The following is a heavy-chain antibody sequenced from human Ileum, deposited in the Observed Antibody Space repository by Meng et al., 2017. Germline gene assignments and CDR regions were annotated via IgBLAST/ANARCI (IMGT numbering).Heavy chain of an antibody. Sequence: GESLKISCAASGFTFTNYWMSWVRQAPGKGLEWVAGMNSPGSEIYYADSVRGRFTISRDNAKNSFYLQMNSLRVEDSAIYYCARDPEYGAFDVWGQGTKVTVSS. CDR1: GFTFTNYW. CDR2: MNSPGSEI. J-gene: IGHJ3*01. CDR3: ARDPEYGAFDV. V-gene: IGHV3-7*01. D-gene: IGHD1-14*01.